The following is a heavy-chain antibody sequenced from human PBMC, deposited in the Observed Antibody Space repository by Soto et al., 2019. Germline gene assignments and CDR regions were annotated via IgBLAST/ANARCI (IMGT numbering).Heavy chain of an antibody. CDR3: ARGYSIDY. V-gene: IGHV3-7*03. CDR1: GFTFSSYW. D-gene: IGHD5-18*01. Sequence: EVQLVESGGGLVQPGGSLRLSCAASGFTFSSYWMTWVRQAPGKGLEWVANIKQSGSETYYVDSVKGRFTISRDDAKNALVLQMNTLRAEDTALYFCARGYSIDYWGPGTLVTVSS. CDR2: IKQSGSET. J-gene: IGHJ4*02.